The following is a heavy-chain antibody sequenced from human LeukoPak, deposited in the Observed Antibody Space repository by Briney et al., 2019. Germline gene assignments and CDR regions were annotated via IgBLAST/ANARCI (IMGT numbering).Heavy chain of an antibody. D-gene: IGHD5-18*01. CDR2: INHSGST. Sequence: SETLSLTCAVYGGSFSGYYWSWIRQPPGKGLEWIGEINHSGSTNYNPSLKSRVTISVETSKNQFSLKLSSVTAADTAVYYCARGKEYSYGFYYYYYMDVWGKGTTVTVSS. CDR1: GGSFSGYY. V-gene: IGHV4-34*01. J-gene: IGHJ6*03. CDR3: ARGKEYSYGFYYYYYMDV.